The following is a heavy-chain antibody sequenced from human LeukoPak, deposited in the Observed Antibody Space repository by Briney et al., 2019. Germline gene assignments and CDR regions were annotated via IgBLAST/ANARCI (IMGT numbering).Heavy chain of an antibody. CDR2: VSPSGSSV. D-gene: IGHD4-11*01. CDR1: GFTFSDHY. Sequence: GGSLRLSCAASGFTFSDHYLNWIRQAPGKGLEWISYVSPSGSSVEYEGSVEGRFTISRDNNKNSLYLQMNSRRAEDTAVYYGASDLPAKHSAYYFYYWGQGTLVTVSS. CDR3: ASDLPAKHSAYYFYY. V-gene: IGHV3-11*01. J-gene: IGHJ4*02.